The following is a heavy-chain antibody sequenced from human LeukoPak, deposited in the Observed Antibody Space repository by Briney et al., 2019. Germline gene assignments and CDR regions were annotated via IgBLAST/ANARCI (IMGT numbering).Heavy chain of an antibody. CDR1: GYTFTGYY. CDR3: ARDMSPENSQIDY. Sequence: ASVKVSCKASGYTFTGYYMHWVRQAPGQGPEWMGRINPNSGGTNYAQKFQGRVTMTRDTSISTAYMELSRLRSDDTAVYYCARDMSPENSQIDYWGQGTLVTVSS. J-gene: IGHJ4*02. V-gene: IGHV1-2*06. CDR2: INPNSGGT. D-gene: IGHD3-10*02.